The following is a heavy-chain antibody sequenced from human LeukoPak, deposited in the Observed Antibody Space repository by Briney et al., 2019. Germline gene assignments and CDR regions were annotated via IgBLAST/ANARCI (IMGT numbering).Heavy chain of an antibody. Sequence: GGSLRLSCAASGFTFSSYWMYWVRQAPGKGLVWVSRINNDGSRTTYADSVKGRFTISRDNAKNTLYLQMNSLRAEDTAVYYFARDLAGAAGYWGQGTLVTVSS. V-gene: IGHV3-74*01. CDR3: ARDLAGAAGY. CDR1: GFTFSSYW. D-gene: IGHD3-16*01. J-gene: IGHJ4*02. CDR2: INNDGSRT.